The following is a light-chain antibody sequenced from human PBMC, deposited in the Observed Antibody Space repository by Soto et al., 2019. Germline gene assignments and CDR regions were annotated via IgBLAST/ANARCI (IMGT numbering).Light chain of an antibody. J-gene: IGLJ1*01. Sequence: QSVLTQPASVSGSPGQSITISCTGTSSDFGGYNLVSWYQHRPGKAPKLMIYAVSNRPSGVSNRFSGSKSGNTASLTISGLQAEDEADYYCCSYTSYSPYVFGTGTKVT. CDR1: SSDFGGYNL. V-gene: IGLV2-14*01. CDR2: AVS. CDR3: CSYTSYSPYV.